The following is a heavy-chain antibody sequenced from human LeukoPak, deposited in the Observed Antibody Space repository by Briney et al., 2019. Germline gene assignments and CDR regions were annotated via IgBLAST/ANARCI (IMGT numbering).Heavy chain of an antibody. CDR3: ASSRVPRPTVTPDWCFDY. J-gene: IGHJ4*02. Sequence: GGSLRLSCAASGFTFSSYAMSWVRQAPGKGLEWVSAISGSGGSTYYADSVKGRFTISRDNSKNTLYLQMNSLRAEDTAVYYCASSRVPRPTVTPDWCFDYWGQGTLVTVSS. D-gene: IGHD4-17*01. CDR2: ISGSGGST. V-gene: IGHV3-23*01. CDR1: GFTFSSYA.